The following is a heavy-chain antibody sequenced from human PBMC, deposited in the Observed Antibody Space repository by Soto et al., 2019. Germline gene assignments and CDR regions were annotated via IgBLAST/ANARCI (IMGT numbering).Heavy chain of an antibody. CDR2: ISGSGGAT. V-gene: IGHV3-23*01. CDR3: ASRYYHLSAGYRYYESFYFDN. D-gene: IGHD3-9*01. J-gene: IGHJ4*02. CDR1: GFSFSSYS. Sequence: GGSLRLSCAASGFSFSSYSMSWVRQAPGKTLEWVSTISGSGGATYYADSVKGRFTISRDNSKNTLYLQVNSLRASDTAVYFCASRYYHLSAGYRYYESFYFDNWGPGTLVTVSS.